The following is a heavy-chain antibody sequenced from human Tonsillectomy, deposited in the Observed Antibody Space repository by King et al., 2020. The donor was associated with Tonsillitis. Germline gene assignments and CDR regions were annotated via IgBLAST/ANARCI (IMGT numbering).Heavy chain of an antibody. Sequence: VQLVESGGGLVQPGGSLRLSCAASGFTFSSYSMNWVRQAPGKGLEWVSYISSSSSTIYYADPVKGRFTIPRDNAKNSLYLQMNSLRAGDTAVYYCAGDHPPLGYDSSGYYGPIPPLFDYWGQGTLVTVSS. D-gene: IGHD3-22*01. J-gene: IGHJ4*02. CDR2: ISSSSSTI. CDR3: AGDHPPLGYDSSGYYGPIPPLFDY. V-gene: IGHV3-48*01. CDR1: GFTFSSYS.